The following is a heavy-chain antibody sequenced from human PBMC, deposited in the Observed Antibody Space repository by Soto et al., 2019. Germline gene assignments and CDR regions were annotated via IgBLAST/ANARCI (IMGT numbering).Heavy chain of an antibody. CDR1: GFTFTNAW. Sequence: GGSLRLSCAASGFTFTNAWMSWVRQAPGKGLEWVGRIKSRAYSGTTEYAASVRGRFSISRGDSKTIAYLQMNSLKTEDTAVYYCTRVRVRWESLGWFDPWGQGTPVTVSS. D-gene: IGHD1-26*01. CDR3: TRVRVRWESLGWFDP. CDR2: IKSRAYSGTT. J-gene: IGHJ5*02. V-gene: IGHV3-15*03.